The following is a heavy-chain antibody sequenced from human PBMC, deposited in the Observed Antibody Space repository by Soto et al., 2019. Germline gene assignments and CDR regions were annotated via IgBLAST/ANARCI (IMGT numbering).Heavy chain of an antibody. CDR2: IYPGDSDT. J-gene: IGHJ5*02. D-gene: IGHD2-8*01. Sequence: PGESLKNSCKGSGYRFSNYWIGWVRQMPGKGLEWMGNIYPGDSDTRYSPSFQGQVTISADKSINTAYLQWSSLKASDTAMYYCARRDCTNGVCYTHWFDPWGQGTLVTVSS. V-gene: IGHV5-51*01. CDR1: GYRFSNYW. CDR3: ARRDCTNGVCYTHWFDP.